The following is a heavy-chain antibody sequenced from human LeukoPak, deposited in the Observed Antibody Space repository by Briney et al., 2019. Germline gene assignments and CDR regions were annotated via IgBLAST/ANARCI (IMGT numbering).Heavy chain of an antibody. CDR1: GFIFRSHG. CDR2: ISPSGDIT. CDR3: AKPSDDYGDYVIDS. J-gene: IGHJ4*02. V-gene: IGHV3-23*01. Sequence: GGTLRLSCAASGFIFRSHGMNWVRQAPGKGLEWVSGISPSGDITYYADSVKGRFTISRDNSKNTLYLQMNSLRTEDTAVYYCAKPSDDYGDYVIDSWGQGTLVTVSS. D-gene: IGHD4-17*01.